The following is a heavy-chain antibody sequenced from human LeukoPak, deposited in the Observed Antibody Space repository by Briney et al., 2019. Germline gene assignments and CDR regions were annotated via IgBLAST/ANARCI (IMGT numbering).Heavy chain of an antibody. CDR3: ARSGSSWYRFDY. D-gene: IGHD6-13*01. V-gene: IGHV3-23*01. CDR1: GFTFSSYA. CDR2: VSGSGSST. J-gene: IGHJ4*02. Sequence: PGGSLRLSCEASGFTFSSYAMSWARQAPGKGLEWASVVSGSGSSTYSADSVKGRFTISRDNSKNTLFLQMNSLRAEDTAVYYCARSGSSWYRFDYWGQGTLVTVSS.